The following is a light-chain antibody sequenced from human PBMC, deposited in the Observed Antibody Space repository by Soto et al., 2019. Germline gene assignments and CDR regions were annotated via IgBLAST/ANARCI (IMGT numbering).Light chain of an antibody. V-gene: IGKV3-20*01. J-gene: IGKJ2*01. CDR3: QQYGSSLYT. Sequence: EIVLTQSPGTLSLSPGERATLFCRASQSVSGSYLAWYQQKPGQAPRLLIYGASSRATGIPDRFSGSGSGTGFNLTISRLEPEDFAVYYCQQYGSSLYTFGQGTKLQIK. CDR2: GAS. CDR1: QSVSGSY.